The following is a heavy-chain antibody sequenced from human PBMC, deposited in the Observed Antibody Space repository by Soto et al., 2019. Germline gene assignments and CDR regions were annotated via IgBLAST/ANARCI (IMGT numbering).Heavy chain of an antibody. CDR1: GYSFTSYW. CDR2: IDPSDSYT. CDR3: ASSSILYCSSTSCYGHYYGMDV. J-gene: IGHJ6*02. V-gene: IGHV5-10-1*01. Sequence: GESLKISCKGSGYSFTSYWISWVRQMPGKGLEWMGRIDPSDSYTNYSPSFQGHVTISADKSISTAYLQWSSLKASDTAMYDCASSSILYCSSTSCYGHYYGMDVWGQGTTVTVSS. D-gene: IGHD2-2*01.